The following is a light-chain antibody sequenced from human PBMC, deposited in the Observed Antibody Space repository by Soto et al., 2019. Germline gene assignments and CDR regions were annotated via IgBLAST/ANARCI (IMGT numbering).Light chain of an antibody. V-gene: IGKV3-11*01. Sequence: VLTQSPANLSLSPGEGAALSCRASQSVGSYLAWLQQVPGQAPRLLIYDATNRANGIPAKFRGSGSGTDFTLTISSLEPEDFALYFCLQRASWPHTFGPGTKVEIK. CDR1: QSVGSY. CDR3: LQRASWPHT. J-gene: IGKJ3*01. CDR2: DAT.